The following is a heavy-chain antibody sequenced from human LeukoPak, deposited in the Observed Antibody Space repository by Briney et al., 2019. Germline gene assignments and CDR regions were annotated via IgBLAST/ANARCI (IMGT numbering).Heavy chain of an antibody. J-gene: IGHJ4*02. CDR1: GYTFTGYY. V-gene: IGHV1-2*02. Sequence: ASVKVSCKASGYTFTGYYMHWVRQAPGQGLEWMGWINPNSGGTNYAQKFQGRVTMTRDTSISTAYMELSRLRSDDTAVYYCARVRKTTVTTVDYWGQGTLVTVSS. CDR3: ARVRKTTVTTVDY. D-gene: IGHD4-17*01. CDR2: INPNSGGT.